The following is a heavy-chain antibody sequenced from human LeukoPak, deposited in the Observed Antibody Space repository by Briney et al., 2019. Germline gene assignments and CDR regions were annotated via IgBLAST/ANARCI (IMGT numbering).Heavy chain of an antibody. Sequence: TSETLSLTCVLYGGSSSNYYWSWIRQPPGKGLEWIGEINHSGSTNYNPSLKSRVTISVDTSKNQFSLKLSSVTAADTAVYYCARAQPAAAGTIRKPKPKSFDYWGQGTLVNVSS. D-gene: IGHD6-13*01. CDR1: GGSSSNYY. CDR3: ARAQPAAAGTIRKPKPKSFDY. CDR2: INHSGST. V-gene: IGHV4-34*01. J-gene: IGHJ4*02.